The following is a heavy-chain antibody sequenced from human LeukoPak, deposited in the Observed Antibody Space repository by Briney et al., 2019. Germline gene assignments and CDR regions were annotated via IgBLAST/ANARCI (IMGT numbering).Heavy chain of an antibody. D-gene: IGHD2-15*01. Sequence: PSETLSLTCAVSGGSISSGGYSWSWIRQPPGKGLEWIGYIYHSGSTYYNPSLKSRVTISVDRSKNQFSLKLSSVTAADTAVYYCARARCSGGSCYWFDPWGQGTLVTVSS. V-gene: IGHV4-30-2*01. CDR3: ARARCSGGSCYWFDP. CDR2: IYHSGST. J-gene: IGHJ5*02. CDR1: GGSISSGGYS.